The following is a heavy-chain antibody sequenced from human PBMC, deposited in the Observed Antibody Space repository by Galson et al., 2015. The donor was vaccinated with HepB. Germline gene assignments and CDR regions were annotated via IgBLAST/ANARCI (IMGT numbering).Heavy chain of an antibody. D-gene: IGHD1-26*01. CDR2: INHDATDA. CDR1: GFTFSTYW. Sequence: SLRLSCAASGFTFSTYWMHWVRQSPGTGLVWVSHINHDATDATYADSVRGRFTISRDNARSTLYLQMNNLRVEDTGVYYCAKISGHADLDFWGQGTLVTVSS. CDR3: AKISGHADLDF. V-gene: IGHV3-74*01. J-gene: IGHJ4*02.